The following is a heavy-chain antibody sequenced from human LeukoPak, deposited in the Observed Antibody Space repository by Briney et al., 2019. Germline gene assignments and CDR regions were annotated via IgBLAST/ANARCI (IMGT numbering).Heavy chain of an antibody. J-gene: IGHJ4*02. Sequence: ASETLSLTCAVNGGSFTGYYWSWIRQPPEKGLEWIGYIYYSGSTNYNPSLKSRVTISVDTSKNQFSLRLSSVTAADTAVYYCARVTGYIVEDYFDYWGQGTLVTVSS. D-gene: IGHD3-22*01. CDR1: GGSFTGYY. CDR2: IYYSGST. CDR3: ARVTGYIVEDYFDY. V-gene: IGHV4-59*01.